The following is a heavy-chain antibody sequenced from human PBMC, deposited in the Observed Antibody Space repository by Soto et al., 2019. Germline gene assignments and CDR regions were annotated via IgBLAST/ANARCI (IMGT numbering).Heavy chain of an antibody. Sequence: HPGGSLRLSCAASGFTFSSYWMSWVRQAPGKGLEWVANIKQGGSEKYYVESVKGRFTISRDNAKNSLYLQMNSLRAEDMAVYYCARDNGGYYDILTGYYTPGYFDYWGQGTLVTVSS. CDR2: IKQGGSEK. V-gene: IGHV3-7*01. D-gene: IGHD3-9*01. CDR3: ARDNGGYYDILTGYYTPGYFDY. CDR1: GFTFSSYW. J-gene: IGHJ4*02.